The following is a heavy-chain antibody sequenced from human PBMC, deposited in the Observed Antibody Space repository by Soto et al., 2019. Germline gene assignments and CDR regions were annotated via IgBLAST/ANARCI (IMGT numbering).Heavy chain of an antibody. CDR2: ISYDGSNK. Sequence: HPVGSLRLSCAASGFTFSSYGMHWVRQAPGKGLEWVAVISYDGSNKYYADSVKGRFTISRDNSKNTLYLQMNSLRAEDTAVYYCAKDPGIAALKYYFDYWGQGTLVTAPQ. CDR1: GFTFSSYG. V-gene: IGHV3-30*18. CDR3: AKDPGIAALKYYFDY. D-gene: IGHD6-13*01. J-gene: IGHJ4*02.